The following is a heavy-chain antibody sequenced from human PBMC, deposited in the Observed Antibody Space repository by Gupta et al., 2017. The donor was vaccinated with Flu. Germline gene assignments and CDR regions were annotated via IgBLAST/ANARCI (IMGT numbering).Heavy chain of an antibody. CDR2: ISSSSSYI. J-gene: IGHJ4*02. CDR3: ARESTYDSSGYYPVACDY. D-gene: IGHD3-22*01. Sequence: EVQLVESGGGLVKPGGSLRLSCAASGFTFSSYSMNWVRQAPGKGLEWVSSISSSSSYIYYADSVKGRFTISRDNAKNSLYLQMNSLRAEDTAVYYCARESTYDSSGYYPVACDYWGQGTLVTVSS. CDR1: GFTFSSYS. V-gene: IGHV3-21*01.